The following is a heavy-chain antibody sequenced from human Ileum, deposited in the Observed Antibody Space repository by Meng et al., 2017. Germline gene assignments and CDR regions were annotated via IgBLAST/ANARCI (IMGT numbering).Heavy chain of an antibody. CDR3: ARDTVGTTLGDY. V-gene: IGHV1-18*01. Sequence: QVQPVQSGAEVKKPGASVKVSCKASGYIFTRYGIGWVRQAPRQGLEWMGWISAYSGNTKYAQKLQGRVTMTTDTSTSTAYMELRNLRSDDTAVYYCARDTVGTTLGDYWGQGTLVTVSS. CDR2: ISAYSGNT. CDR1: GYIFTRYG. J-gene: IGHJ4*02. D-gene: IGHD4-23*01.